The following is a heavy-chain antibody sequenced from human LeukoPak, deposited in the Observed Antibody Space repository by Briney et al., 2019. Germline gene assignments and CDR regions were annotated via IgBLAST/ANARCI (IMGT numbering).Heavy chain of an antibody. CDR1: YGSITSYY. V-gene: IGHV4-59*01. CDR2: IYYSGIT. Sequence: KSSETLSLTCTVSYGSITSYYWSWIRQPPGKGLEWIEYIYYSGITNYYPSLKSRVTISVDTSKNQFSLKLSSVTAADTAVYYCTRSVDISGYYYAGGWGQGTLVTVSS. J-gene: IGHJ4*02. CDR3: TRSVDISGYYYAGG. D-gene: IGHD3-22*01.